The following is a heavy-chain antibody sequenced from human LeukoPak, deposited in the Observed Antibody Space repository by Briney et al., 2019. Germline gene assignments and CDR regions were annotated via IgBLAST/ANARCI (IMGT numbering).Heavy chain of an antibody. D-gene: IGHD2-2*01. J-gene: IGHJ6*02. V-gene: IGHV1-69*13. CDR2: IIPIFGTA. CDR1: GGTFSSYA. CDR3: AREGKICSSTSCSYYYYGMDV. Sequence: SVKVSCKASGGTFSSYAISWVRQAPGQGLEWMGGIIPIFGTANYAQKFQGRVTITADESTSTAYMELSSLRSEDTAVYYCAREGKICSSTSCSYYYYGMDVWGQGTTVTVS.